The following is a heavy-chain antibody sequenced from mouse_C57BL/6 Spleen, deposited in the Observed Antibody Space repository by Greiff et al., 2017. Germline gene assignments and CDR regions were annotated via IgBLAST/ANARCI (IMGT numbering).Heavy chain of an antibody. CDR1: GYTFTSYW. D-gene: IGHD2-4*01. CDR3: GKERGYDYDGYFDV. Sequence: QVQLQQPGAELVRPGSSVKLSCKASGYTFTSYWMHWVKQRPIQGLEWIGNIDPSDSETHYNQKFKDKATLTADKSSSTAYMQLSSLTSEDSAVDYCGKERGYDYDGYFDVWGTGTTVTVSS. CDR2: IDPSDSET. J-gene: IGHJ1*03. V-gene: IGHV1-52*01.